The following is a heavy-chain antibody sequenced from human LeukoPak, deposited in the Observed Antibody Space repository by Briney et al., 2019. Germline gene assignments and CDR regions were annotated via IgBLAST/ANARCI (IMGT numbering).Heavy chain of an antibody. CDR2: MNPNSGNT. CDR1: GYTFTSYD. Sequence: ASVKVSCKASGYTFTSYDINWVRQAPGQGLEWMGWMNPNSGNTGYAQKFQGRVTMTRNTSISTAYMELSSLRSEDTAVYYCARSSPKIAADDRIAFDSWGQATMVTVSS. CDR3: ARSSPKIAADDRIAFDS. D-gene: IGHD6-13*01. J-gene: IGHJ3*02. V-gene: IGHV1-8*01.